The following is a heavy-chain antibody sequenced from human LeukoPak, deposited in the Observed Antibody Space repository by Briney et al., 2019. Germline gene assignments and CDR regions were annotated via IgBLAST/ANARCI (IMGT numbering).Heavy chain of an antibody. D-gene: IGHD6-19*01. CDR2: IIPILGIA. J-gene: IGHJ4*02. V-gene: IGHV1-69*04. CDR1: GGTFSSYA. CDR3: ARGGGFGSGWYSGDY. Sequence: SVKVSCKASGGTFSSYAISWVRQAPGQGLEWMGRIIPILGIANYAQKFQGRVTITADKSTSTAYMELSSLRSDDTAVYYCARGGGFGSGWYSGDYWGQGTLVTVSS.